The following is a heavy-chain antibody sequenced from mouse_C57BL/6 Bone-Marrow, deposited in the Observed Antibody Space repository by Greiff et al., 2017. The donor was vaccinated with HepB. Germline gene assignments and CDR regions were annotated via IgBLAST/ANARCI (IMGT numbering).Heavy chain of an antibody. J-gene: IGHJ2*01. CDR1: GYTFTSYW. V-gene: IGHV1-5*01. CDR3: TRPLTGTFYFDY. D-gene: IGHD4-1*01. Sequence: VQLQQSGTVLARPGASVKMSCKTSGYTFTSYWMHWVKQRPGQGLEWIGAIYPGNSDTSYNQKFKGKAKLTAVTSASTAYMELSSLTNEDSAVYYCTRPLTGTFYFDYWGQGTTLTVSS. CDR2: IYPGNSDT.